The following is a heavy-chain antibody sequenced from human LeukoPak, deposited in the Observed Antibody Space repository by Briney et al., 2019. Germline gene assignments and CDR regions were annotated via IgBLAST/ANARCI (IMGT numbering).Heavy chain of an antibody. Sequence: PGGSLRLSCAASGFTFSSYAMSWVRQAPGKGLEWVSAISGSGGSTYYADSVKGRFTISRDNSKNTLYLQMNSLRAEDTAVYYCATPLGGYRPYYYYYGMDVWGQGTTVTVSS. CDR3: ATPLGGYRPYYYYYGMDV. V-gene: IGHV3-23*01. D-gene: IGHD3-22*01. CDR2: ISGSGGST. J-gene: IGHJ6*02. CDR1: GFTFSSYA.